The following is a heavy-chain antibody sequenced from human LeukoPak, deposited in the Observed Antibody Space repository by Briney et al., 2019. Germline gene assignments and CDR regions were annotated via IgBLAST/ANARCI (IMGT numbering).Heavy chain of an antibody. CDR1: GFTFSTCA. CDR3: AGPSSSGVGY. CDR2: IRFDGTNK. D-gene: IGHD3-10*01. Sequence: GGSLRLSCSASGFTFSTCAMHWVRQAPGKGLEWVAFIRFDGTNKYYADSMKGRLTISRDNSKNTLYLQMNSLRAEDTAVYYCAGPSSSGVGYWGQGTLVTVSS. J-gene: IGHJ4*02. V-gene: IGHV3-30*02.